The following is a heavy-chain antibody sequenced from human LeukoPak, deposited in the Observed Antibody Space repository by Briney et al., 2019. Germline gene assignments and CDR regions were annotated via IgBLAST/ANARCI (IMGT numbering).Heavy chain of an antibody. Sequence: TETLSLTCTVSGSSINNYYWTWIRQPPGKELEWIGYVYNSGSTNYNLSLTSRVTISLDASKNQFSLRLTSVTAADTAVYYCARRDAVTLGEYIQHWGQGTLVTVSS. CDR2: VYNSGST. V-gene: IGHV4-59*01. CDR1: GSSINNYY. J-gene: IGHJ1*01. CDR3: ARRDAVTLGEYIQH. D-gene: IGHD4-17*01.